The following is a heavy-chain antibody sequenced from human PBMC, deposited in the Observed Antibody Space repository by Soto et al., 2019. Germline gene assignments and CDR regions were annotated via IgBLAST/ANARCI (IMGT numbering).Heavy chain of an antibody. J-gene: IGHJ3*02. Sequence: PSQTLSLTCAISGDSVSSNSAAWNWIRQSPSRGLEWLGRTYYRSKWYNDYAVSVKSRITINPDTSKNQFSLQLNSVTPEDTAVYYCARAGFVYRQLVLAFDIWGQGTMVTVSS. V-gene: IGHV6-1*01. CDR2: TYYRSKWYN. CDR3: ARAGFVYRQLVLAFDI. D-gene: IGHD6-6*01. CDR1: GDSVSSNSAA.